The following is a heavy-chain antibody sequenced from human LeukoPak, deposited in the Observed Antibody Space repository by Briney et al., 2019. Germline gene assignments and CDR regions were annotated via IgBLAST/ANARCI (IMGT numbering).Heavy chain of an antibody. Sequence: GGSLRLSCAASGFTFSSYSMNWVRQAPGKGLEWVSYISSSSSTIYYADSVKGRFTISRDNAKNSLYLQMNSLRDEDTAVYYCAWEIYYYDSSGYTYYFDYWGQGTLVTVSS. J-gene: IGHJ4*02. CDR2: ISSSSSTI. CDR3: AWEIYYYDSSGYTYYFDY. V-gene: IGHV3-48*02. D-gene: IGHD3-22*01. CDR1: GFTFSSYS.